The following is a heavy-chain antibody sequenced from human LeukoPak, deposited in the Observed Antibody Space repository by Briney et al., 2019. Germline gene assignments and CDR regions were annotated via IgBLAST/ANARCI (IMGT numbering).Heavy chain of an antibody. CDR2: INPNSGGT. D-gene: IGHD4-17*01. CDR1: GYTFTDYY. CDR3: ARGNTVLGYFDY. V-gene: IGHV1-2*06. J-gene: IGHJ4*02. Sequence: ASVKVSCKASGYTFTDYYIHWVRQAPGQGLEWMGRINPNSGGTNYAQKFQGRVTITADESTSTAYMELSSLRSEDTAVYYCARGNTVLGYFDYWGQGTLVTVSS.